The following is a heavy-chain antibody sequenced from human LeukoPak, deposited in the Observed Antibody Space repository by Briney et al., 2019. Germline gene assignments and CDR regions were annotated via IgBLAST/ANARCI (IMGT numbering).Heavy chain of an antibody. CDR2: ISYDGSNK. J-gene: IGHJ3*02. CDR1: GFTFSSYG. V-gene: IGHV3-30*03. Sequence: PGGSLRLSCAASGFTFSSYGMHWVRQAPGKGLEWVAVISYDGSNKYYADSVKGRFTISRDNSKNTLYLQMNSLRAEDTAVYYCARDFTIFGVVHDAFDIWGQGTTVTVSS. CDR3: ARDFTIFGVVHDAFDI. D-gene: IGHD3-3*01.